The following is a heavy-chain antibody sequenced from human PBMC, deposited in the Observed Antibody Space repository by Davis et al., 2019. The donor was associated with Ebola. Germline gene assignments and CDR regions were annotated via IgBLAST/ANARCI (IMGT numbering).Heavy chain of an antibody. CDR1: GFSLSTSAMC. J-gene: IGHJ3*02. V-gene: IGHV2-70*11. Sequence: SGPTLVKPTQTLTLTCTFSGFSLSTSAMCVSWIRQPPGKALEWLARIEWDDAKYYSTPLQTRLSISKDTSKNQVVLTMTNMNPVDTATYYCAHGYSYGQDAFDIWGQGIMVTVSS. CDR2: IEWDDAK. CDR3: AHGYSYGQDAFDI. D-gene: IGHD5-18*01.